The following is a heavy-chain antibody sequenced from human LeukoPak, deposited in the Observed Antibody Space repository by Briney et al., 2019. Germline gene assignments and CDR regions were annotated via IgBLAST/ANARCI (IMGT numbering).Heavy chain of an antibody. D-gene: IGHD4-11*01. V-gene: IGHV4-38-2*02. CDR2: IYHSGST. CDR3: ARAAYTVIDY. J-gene: IGHJ4*02. CDR1: GYSISSGYY. Sequence: PSETLSLTCTVSGYSISSGYYWGWIRQPPGKGLEWIGSIYHSGSTYYNPSLKSRVTISVDTSKNQFSLKLSSVTAADTAVYYCARAAYTVIDYWGQGTLVTVSS.